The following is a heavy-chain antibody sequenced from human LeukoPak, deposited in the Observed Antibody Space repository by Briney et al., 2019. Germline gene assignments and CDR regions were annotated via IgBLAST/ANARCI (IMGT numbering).Heavy chain of an antibody. CDR3: ARLSCSSTSCYRDYYYYGMDV. V-gene: IGHV5-51*01. Sequence: GESLKISCKGSGYSFTSYWIGWVRQMPGKGLELMGIIYPGDSDTRYSPSFQGQVTISADKSISTAYLQWSSLKASDTAMYYCARLSCSSTSCYRDYYYYGMDVWGQGTTVTVSS. J-gene: IGHJ6*02. D-gene: IGHD2-2*02. CDR2: IYPGDSDT. CDR1: GYSFTSYW.